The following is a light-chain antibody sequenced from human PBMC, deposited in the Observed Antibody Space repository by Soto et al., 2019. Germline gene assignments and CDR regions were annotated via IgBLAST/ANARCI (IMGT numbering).Light chain of an antibody. CDR3: LLYYGGAHLV. CDR1: TGAVTSGNY. V-gene: IGLV7-43*01. J-gene: IGLJ2*01. CDR2: TTN. Sequence: QAVVTQEPSLTVSPGGTVTLTCASNTGAVTSGNYPSWFQQKPGQPPRTLIYTTNSRHSWTPARFSGSLLGRKATLTLSGVQPEDEADYYCLLYYGGAHLVFGGGTKLTVL.